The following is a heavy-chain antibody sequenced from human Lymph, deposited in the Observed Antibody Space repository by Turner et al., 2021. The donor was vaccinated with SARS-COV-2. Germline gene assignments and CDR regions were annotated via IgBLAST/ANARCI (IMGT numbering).Heavy chain of an antibody. CDR3: TREEMIADDIDY. CDR1: GGTFSTYT. CDR2: IIPIFGTA. V-gene: IGHV1-69*01. Sequence: QVQLVQCGAEATQPGSSVKVSCKASGGTFSTYTISWVRQPPGEGLEWMVGIIPIFGTANYAQNFQGRVTITADESTSTAYMELSSLTSEDTAVYYCTREEMIADDIDYWGQGTLVTVSS. D-gene: IGHD3-22*01. J-gene: IGHJ4*02.